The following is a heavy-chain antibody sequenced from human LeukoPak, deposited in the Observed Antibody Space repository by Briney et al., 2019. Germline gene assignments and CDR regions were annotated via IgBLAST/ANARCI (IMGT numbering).Heavy chain of an antibody. V-gene: IGHV3-23*01. J-gene: IGHJ4*02. CDR1: GLTFSSYA. CDR2: ISNNGGYT. CDR3: AKQLGYCSDGSCYFPY. Sequence: GGSLRLSCAASGLTFSSYAMSWVRQAPGKGLEWVSAISNNGGYTYYADSVQGRFTISRDNSKSTLCLQMNSLRAEDTAVYYCAKQLGYCSDGSCYFPYWGQGTLVTVSS. D-gene: IGHD2-15*01.